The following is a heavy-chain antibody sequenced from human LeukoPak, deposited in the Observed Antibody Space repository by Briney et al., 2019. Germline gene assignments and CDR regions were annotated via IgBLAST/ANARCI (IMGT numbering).Heavy chain of an antibody. V-gene: IGHV4-34*01. CDR1: GGSFSGYY. J-gene: IGHJ4*02. CDR3: ARVDITGTRPFDY. D-gene: IGHD1-7*01. Sequence: SETLSLTCAVYGGSFSGYYWSWIRQPPGKGLEWIGEINHSGSTNYNPSLKSRVTISVDTSKNQFSLKLSSVTAADTAVYYCARVDITGTRPFDYWGQGTLVTVSS. CDR2: INHSGST.